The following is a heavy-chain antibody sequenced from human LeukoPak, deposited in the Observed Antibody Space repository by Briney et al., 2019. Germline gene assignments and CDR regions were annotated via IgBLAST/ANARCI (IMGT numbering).Heavy chain of an antibody. CDR3: AREAYGSGSYSFDY. J-gene: IGHJ4*02. D-gene: IGHD3-10*01. V-gene: IGHV3-30-3*01. CDR2: ILYDGSNT. CDR1: GFTFSSYA. Sequence: GRSLRLSCAASGFTFSSYAMHWVRQAPGKGLDWVAVILYDGSNTYYADSVKGRFTISRDNSKNTLYLQMNSLGAEDTALYYCAREAYGSGSYSFDYWGQGTLVTVSS.